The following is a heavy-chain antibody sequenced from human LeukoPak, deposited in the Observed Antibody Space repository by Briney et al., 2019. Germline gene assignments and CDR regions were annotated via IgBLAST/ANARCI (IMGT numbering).Heavy chain of an antibody. CDR3: AKMDARTTAMRGMDV. J-gene: IGHJ6*02. V-gene: IGHV3-23*01. D-gene: IGHD5-18*01. CDR1: GIIFSNYA. CDR2: ISGGGGTT. Sequence: GGSLRLSCAASGIIFSNYAMSWVRQAPGKGLEWVSGISGGGGTTYYADSVKGRFTISRDNSQNTLYLQMNSLRADDTAVYYCAKMDARTTAMRGMDVWGQGTTVTVSS.